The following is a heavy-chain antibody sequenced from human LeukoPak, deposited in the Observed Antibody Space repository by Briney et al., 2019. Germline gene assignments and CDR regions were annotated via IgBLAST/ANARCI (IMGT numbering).Heavy chain of an antibody. V-gene: IGHV3-73*01. CDR2: IRSKANSYAT. J-gene: IGHJ6*02. D-gene: IGHD6-19*01. Sequence: GGSLKLSCAASGFTFSGSAMHWVRQASGKGLEWVGRIRSKANSYATAYAASVKGRFTISRDDSKNTAYLQMNSLKTEDTAVYYCTRVDSSGWIYYYYYYGMDVWGQGTTVTVSS. CDR1: GFTFSGSA. CDR3: TRVDSSGWIYYYYYYGMDV.